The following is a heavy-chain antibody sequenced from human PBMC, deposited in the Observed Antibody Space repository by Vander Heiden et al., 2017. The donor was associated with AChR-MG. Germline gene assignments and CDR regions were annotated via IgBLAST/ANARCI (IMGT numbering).Heavy chain of an antibody. CDR2: IWYDGSNK. Sequence: VQLVESGGGVVQPGRSLRLSCAASGFTFSSYGMHWVRQAPGKGLEWVAVIWYDGSNKYYADSVKGRFTISRDNSKNTLYLQMNSLRAEDTAVYYCARDHCSSTSCYLLDYWGQGTLVTVSS. J-gene: IGHJ4*02. CDR3: ARDHCSSTSCYLLDY. CDR1: GFTFSSYG. D-gene: IGHD2-2*01. V-gene: IGHV3-33*01.